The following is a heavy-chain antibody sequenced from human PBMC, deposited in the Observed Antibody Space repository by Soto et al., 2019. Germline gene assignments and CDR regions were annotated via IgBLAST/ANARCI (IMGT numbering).Heavy chain of an antibody. D-gene: IGHD2-2*01. J-gene: IGHJ4*02. CDR3: ARVGCSSTSCSGVDY. V-gene: IGHV4-30-2*01. CDR1: GGAISSGGYS. CDR2: IYHSGST. Sequence: SDTLSLTCAVSGGAISSGGYSGRWIRQPPGKGLEWIGYIYHSGSTYYNPSLKSRVTISVDRSKNQFSLKLSSVTAADTAVYYCARVGCSSTSCSGVDYWGQGTLVTVSS.